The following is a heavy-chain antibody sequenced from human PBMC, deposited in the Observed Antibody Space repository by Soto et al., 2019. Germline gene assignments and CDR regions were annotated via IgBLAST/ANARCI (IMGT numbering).Heavy chain of an antibody. Sequence: GASVKVSCKASGGTFSSYAISWVRQAPGQGLEWMGGIIPIFGTANYAQKFQGRVTITADESTSTAYMELSSLRSEDTAVYYCARTYYYYSSGSPDYYYYGMDVWGQGTTVTVSS. J-gene: IGHJ6*02. D-gene: IGHD3-22*01. V-gene: IGHV1-69*13. CDR3: ARTYYYYSSGSPDYYYYGMDV. CDR1: GGTFSSYA. CDR2: IIPIFGTA.